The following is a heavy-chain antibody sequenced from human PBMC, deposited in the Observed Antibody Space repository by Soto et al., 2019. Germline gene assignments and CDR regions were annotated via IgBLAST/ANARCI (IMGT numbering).Heavy chain of an antibody. CDR2: IYYSGTT. J-gene: IGHJ4*02. CDR1: GYSISSSNW. Sequence: QVQLQESGPGLVKPSDTLSLTCAVSGYSISSSNWWGWIRQPPGKGLEWIGYIYYSGTTYYNPSLKSXXTXSGXTSKHQFALKLTSVTAVDTAVYYCARREIQGPIDYWGQGTLVTVSS. V-gene: IGHV4-28*01. D-gene: IGHD1-26*01. CDR3: ARREIQGPIDY.